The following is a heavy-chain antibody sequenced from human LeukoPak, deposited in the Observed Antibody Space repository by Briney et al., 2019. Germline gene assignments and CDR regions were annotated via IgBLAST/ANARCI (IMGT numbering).Heavy chain of an antibody. CDR2: ISGSGGST. V-gene: IGHV3-23*01. CDR1: GFTISGYA. CDR3: AKERNPYSSSWYSLHYMDV. Sequence: GGSLRLSCAASGFTISGYAMSWVRQAPGKGLEWVSAISGSGGSTYYADSVKGRFTISRDNSKNTLYLQMNSLRAEDTAVFYCAKERNPYSSSWYSLHYMDVWGKGTTVTVSS. D-gene: IGHD6-13*01. J-gene: IGHJ6*03.